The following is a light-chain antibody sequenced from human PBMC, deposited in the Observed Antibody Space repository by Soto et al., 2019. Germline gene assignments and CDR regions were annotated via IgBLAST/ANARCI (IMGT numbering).Light chain of an antibody. Sequence: EIVLTQSPATLSLSAGGRATLSWKASQSVSSYLAWYKQKPGQAPRLLIYDASNRATGIPARFSGSGSGTEFTLTISSLEPEDFAVYYCQQRSNWLLTFGGGTKVDIK. V-gene: IGKV3-11*01. CDR1: QSVSSY. CDR3: QQRSNWLLT. CDR2: DAS. J-gene: IGKJ4*01.